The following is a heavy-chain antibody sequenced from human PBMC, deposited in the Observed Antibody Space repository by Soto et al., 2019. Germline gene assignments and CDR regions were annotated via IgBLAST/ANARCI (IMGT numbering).Heavy chain of an antibody. CDR3: ARAFCSTITCYGWFDP. CDR2: INPNSGGT. V-gene: IGHV1-2*02. J-gene: IGHJ5*02. D-gene: IGHD2-2*01. Sequence: ASVKVSFKASGYAFIGYYIHWVRQAPGQGLEWMGWINPNSGGTNYAQKFQGRVTMTRDTSISTVSMDLSSLRSDDTAVYYCARAFCSTITCYGWFDPWGQGTLVTVSS. CDR1: GYAFIGYY.